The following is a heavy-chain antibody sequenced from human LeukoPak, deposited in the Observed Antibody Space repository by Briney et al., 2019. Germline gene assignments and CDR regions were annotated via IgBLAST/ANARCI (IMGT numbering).Heavy chain of an antibody. Sequence: GGSLRLSCAASGFTFTNYEMNWVRQAPGKGLGWVSYISNSGSIIYYADSVKGRFTISRDNAKNSLYLQMNSLRAEDTAVYYCAELGITMNGGVWGKGTTVTISS. V-gene: IGHV3-48*03. CDR3: AELGITMNGGV. CDR2: ISNSGSII. CDR1: GFTFTNYE. J-gene: IGHJ6*04. D-gene: IGHD3-10*02.